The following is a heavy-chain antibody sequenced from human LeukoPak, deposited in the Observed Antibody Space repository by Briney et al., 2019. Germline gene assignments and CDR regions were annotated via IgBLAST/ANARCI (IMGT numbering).Heavy chain of an antibody. Sequence: ASVKVSCKASGYTLTSYDIDWVRQATGQGLEWMGWMNPNSGNTGYAQKFQGRVTMTRNTSISTAYMELSSLRSEDTAVYYCARKSGSYFPPNDNWFDPWGQGTLVTVSS. J-gene: IGHJ5*02. CDR2: MNPNSGNT. CDR3: ARKSGSYFPPNDNWFDP. CDR1: GYTLTSYD. V-gene: IGHV1-8*01. D-gene: IGHD1-26*01.